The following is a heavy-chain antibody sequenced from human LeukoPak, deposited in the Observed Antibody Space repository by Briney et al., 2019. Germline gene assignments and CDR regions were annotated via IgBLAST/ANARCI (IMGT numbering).Heavy chain of an antibody. CDR1: GYTLTELS. CDR2: FDPEDGET. D-gene: IGHD6-19*01. J-gene: IGHJ4*02. V-gene: IGHV1-24*01. CDR3: ATEFRQPYSSGWYQFDY. Sequence: ASVKVSCKVSGYTLTELSMHWVRQAPGKGLEGMGGFDPEDGETIYAQKFQGRVTMTEDTPTDTAYMELSSLRSEDTAVYYCATEFRQPYSSGWYQFDYWGQGTLVTVSS.